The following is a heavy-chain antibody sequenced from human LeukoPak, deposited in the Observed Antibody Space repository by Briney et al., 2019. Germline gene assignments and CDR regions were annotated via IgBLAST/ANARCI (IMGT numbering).Heavy chain of an antibody. CDR1: GFTFSTYR. J-gene: IGHJ4*02. V-gene: IGHV3-21*01. Sequence: GGSLRLSCAASGFTFSTYRMDWVRQAPGQGLEWVSSISSTSSYIYYADSVRGRFTISRDNAKNSLYLQMNSLRAEDTAVYYCARGPPLGRDCSTTSCYQDYWGQGTLVTVSS. D-gene: IGHD2-2*01. CDR3: ARGPPLGRDCSTTSCYQDY. CDR2: ISSTSSYI.